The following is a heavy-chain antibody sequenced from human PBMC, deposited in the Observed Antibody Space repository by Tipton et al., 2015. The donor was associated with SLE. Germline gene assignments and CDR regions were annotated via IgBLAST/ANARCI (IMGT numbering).Heavy chain of an antibody. CDR3: ARGRSIAAAGLDY. Sequence: QSGAEVKKPGASVKVSCKASGYTFTNYDINWVRQATGQGLEWMGWMNPNSGNTGYAQKFQGRVTITRNTSVSTAYMELSTLTSEDTAVYYCARGRSIAAAGLDYWGQGTLVTVSS. V-gene: IGHV1-8*03. D-gene: IGHD6-13*01. J-gene: IGHJ4*02. CDR2: MNPNSGNT. CDR1: GYTFTNYD.